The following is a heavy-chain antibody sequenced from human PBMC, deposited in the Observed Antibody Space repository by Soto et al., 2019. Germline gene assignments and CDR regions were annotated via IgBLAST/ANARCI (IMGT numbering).Heavy chain of an antibody. J-gene: IGHJ6*02. CDR3: ARGGSSSWYPDYYYYYGMDV. CDR2: IYTSGST. V-gene: IGHV4-4*07. D-gene: IGHD6-13*01. CDR1: GGSISSYY. Sequence: LSLTYTVSGGSISSYYWSWIRQPAGKGLEWIGRIYTSGSTNYNPSLKSRVTMSVDTSKNQFSLKLSSVTAADTAVYYCARGGSSSWYPDYYYYYGMDVWGQGTTVTVSS.